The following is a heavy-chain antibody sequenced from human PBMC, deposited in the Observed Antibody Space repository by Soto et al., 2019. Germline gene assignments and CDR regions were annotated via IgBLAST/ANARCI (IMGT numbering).Heavy chain of an antibody. D-gene: IGHD6-13*01. CDR1: GGSFSGYY. Sequence: SETLSLTCAVYGGSFSGYYLSWIRQPPGKGLEWIGEINHSGSTKYNPSLKSRVSVSVDTSKNQFSLKLNSVTAADTAIYYCAVGYYFDYWGQGTLVTVSS. CDR3: AVGYYFDY. V-gene: IGHV4-34*01. J-gene: IGHJ4*02. CDR2: INHSGST.